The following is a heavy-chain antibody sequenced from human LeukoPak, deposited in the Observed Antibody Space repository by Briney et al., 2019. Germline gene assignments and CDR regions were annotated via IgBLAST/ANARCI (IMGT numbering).Heavy chain of an antibody. CDR3: ASRAGYTGSWSAFDY. V-gene: IGHV3-7*05. CDR1: TLTLNNYW. Sequence: GGSLRLSCTASTLTLNNYWMSWVRQAPGKGLEWVANIKQDGSEKYHVDSVKGRFTISRDNAKNLLYLQMNSLRAEDTAVYYCASRAGYTGSWSAFDYWGQGTLVTVSS. J-gene: IGHJ4*02. CDR2: IKQDGSEK. D-gene: IGHD6-13*01.